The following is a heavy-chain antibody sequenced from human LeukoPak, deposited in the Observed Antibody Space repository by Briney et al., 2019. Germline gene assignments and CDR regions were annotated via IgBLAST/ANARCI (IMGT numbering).Heavy chain of an antibody. Sequence: ASVKVSCKASGYTFTSYGISWVRQAPGQGLEWMGWISAYNGNTNYAQKPQGRVTMTTHTSTSTAYMVLRSLRSDDTAVYYGARDSKYLTTLAVQTEPPFDYWGQGTLVTVSS. CDR1: GYTFTSYG. CDR2: ISAYNGNT. J-gene: IGHJ4*02. D-gene: IGHD4-23*01. CDR3: ARDSKYLTTLAVQTEPPFDY. V-gene: IGHV1-18*01.